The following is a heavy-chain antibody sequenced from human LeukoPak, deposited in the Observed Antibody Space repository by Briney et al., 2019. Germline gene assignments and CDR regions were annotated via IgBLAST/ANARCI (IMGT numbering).Heavy chain of an antibody. CDR3: ARGPRGKRFDY. V-gene: IGHV1-46*02. D-gene: IGHD3-16*01. CDR1: GYTFNTYY. CDR2: NNRGGGDT. J-gene: IGHJ4*02. Sequence: ASVKVSCMVSGYTFNTYYIHSVRQAPGQGLEGMGLNNRGGGDTSSAKNLQASATITRETTTSTVYMELSSLMSEDKAVYYCARGPRGKRFDYWGQGTLVTVSS.